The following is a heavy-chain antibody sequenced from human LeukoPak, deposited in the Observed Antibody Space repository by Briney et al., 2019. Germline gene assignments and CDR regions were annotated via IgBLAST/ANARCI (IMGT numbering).Heavy chain of an antibody. V-gene: IGHV3-7*05. Sequence: QPGGSLRLTCAASGFTFSTYYMAWVRQAPGKGLEWVANIKQDGSEKFYVDSVKGRFTISRDNGGNSLYLQMYSLRVEDTAVYYCAGGSGWLIDSWGAGNSVTVSS. J-gene: IGHJ4*02. CDR1: GFTFSTYY. CDR2: IKQDGSEK. D-gene: IGHD6-19*01. CDR3: AGGSGWLIDS.